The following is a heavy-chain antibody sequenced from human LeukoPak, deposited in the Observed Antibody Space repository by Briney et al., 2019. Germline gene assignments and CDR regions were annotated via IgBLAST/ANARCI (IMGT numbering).Heavy chain of an antibody. J-gene: IGHJ6*03. CDR1: GFTFSSYW. D-gene: IGHD2-15*01. Sequence: GGSLGLSRAASGFTFSSYWMHWVRQAPGKGLVWVSRINSDGSSTSYADSVKGRFTISRDNAKNTLYLQMNSLRAEDTAVYYCARDFVVVVAATPFYMDVWGKGTTVTVSS. CDR2: INSDGSST. V-gene: IGHV3-74*01. CDR3: ARDFVVVVAATPFYMDV.